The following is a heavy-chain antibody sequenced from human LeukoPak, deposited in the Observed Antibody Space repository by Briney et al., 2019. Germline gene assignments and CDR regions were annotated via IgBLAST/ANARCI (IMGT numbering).Heavy chain of an antibody. D-gene: IGHD6-13*01. CDR3: AKVRSSSWYGWDYFDY. J-gene: IGHJ4*02. CDR1: GFTFYSYA. V-gene: IGHV3-30*02. CDR2: IRYDGSNK. Sequence: PGGSLRLSCAASGFTFYSYAMNWVRQTPGKGLEWVAFIRYDGSNKYYADSVKGRFTISRDNSKNTLYLQMNSLRAEDTAVYYCAKVRSSSWYGWDYFDYWGQGTLVTVSS.